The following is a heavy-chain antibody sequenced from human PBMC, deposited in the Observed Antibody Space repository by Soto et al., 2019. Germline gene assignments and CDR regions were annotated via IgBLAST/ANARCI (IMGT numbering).Heavy chain of an antibody. J-gene: IGHJ4*02. CDR1: GFTFSSYF. Sequence: GGSLRLSCAASGFTFSSYFMNWVRQAPGKGLEWVSFISGSSDSTYYPDSVKGRFTISRDNSKNTLYLQMNSLRVEDTAVYYCARATMVTTRSGADYWGQGTLVTVSS. CDR2: ISGSSDST. V-gene: IGHV3-23*01. CDR3: ARATMVTTRSGADY. D-gene: IGHD4-17*01.